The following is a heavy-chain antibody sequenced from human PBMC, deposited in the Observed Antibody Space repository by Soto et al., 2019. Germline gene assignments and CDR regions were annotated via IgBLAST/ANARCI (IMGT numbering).Heavy chain of an antibody. Sequence: ASVKVSCKASGYTFTSYALHWVRQAPGQKLEWMGWINAGNGNTKYSQNFQGRVTITRDTSASTAYMELSSLRSEDTAVYYCAREAIRGGCSGGSCYLRNYYYGMDVWGQGTTVTVSS. V-gene: IGHV1-3*01. CDR2: INAGNGNT. D-gene: IGHD2-15*01. CDR3: AREAIRGGCSGGSCYLRNYYYGMDV. J-gene: IGHJ6*02. CDR1: GYTFTSYA.